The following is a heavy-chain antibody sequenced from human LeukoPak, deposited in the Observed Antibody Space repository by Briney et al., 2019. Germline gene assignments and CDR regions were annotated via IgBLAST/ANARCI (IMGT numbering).Heavy chain of an antibody. Sequence: SETLSLTCTVSGGSISTYYWNWIRQPPGKGLEWIGYIYHSGSTNYNPSLQSRVTISVDTSKNQFSLKLSSVTAADTAVYYCARDYDILTRSFSMDVWGQGTTVTVSS. D-gene: IGHD3-9*01. V-gene: IGHV4-59*12. CDR1: GGSISTYY. CDR2: IYHSGST. J-gene: IGHJ6*02. CDR3: ARDYDILTRSFSMDV.